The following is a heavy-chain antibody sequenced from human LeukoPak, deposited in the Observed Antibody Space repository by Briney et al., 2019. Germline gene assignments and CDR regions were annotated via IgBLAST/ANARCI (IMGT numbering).Heavy chain of an antibody. CDR2: IRGKANSYAT. J-gene: IGHJ4*02. D-gene: IGHD3-22*01. CDR3: TSPYYDSSGYYLRFFDY. V-gene: IGHV3-73*01. Sequence: PGGSLRLSCAASGFTFSGSAMHWVRQASGKGLEWVGRIRGKANSYATAYAASVKGRFTISRDDSKNTAYLQMNSLKTEDTAVYYCTSPYYDSSGYYLRFFDYWGQGTLVTVSS. CDR1: GFTFSGSA.